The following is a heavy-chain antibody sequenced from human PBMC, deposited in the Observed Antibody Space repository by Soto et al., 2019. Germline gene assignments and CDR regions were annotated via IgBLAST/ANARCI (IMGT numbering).Heavy chain of an antibody. Sequence: GGSLRLSCASSGFTFSSYAMSWVRQAPGKGLEWVSAISGSGGSTYYADSVKGRFTISRDNSKNTLYLQMNSLRAEDTAIYYCAKDLAVRSSSNNDAFDIWGQGTMVTVSS. V-gene: IGHV3-23*01. D-gene: IGHD6-6*01. CDR1: GFTFSSYA. CDR2: ISGSGGST. J-gene: IGHJ3*02. CDR3: AKDLAVRSSSNNDAFDI.